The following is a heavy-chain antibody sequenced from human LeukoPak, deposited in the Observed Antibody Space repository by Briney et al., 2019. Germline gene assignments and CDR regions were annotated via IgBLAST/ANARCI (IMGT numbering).Heavy chain of an antibody. D-gene: IGHD6-6*01. CDR3: ARVPSGIAARRPQYWYFDL. J-gene: IGHJ2*01. Sequence: ASVKVSCKASGYTFTGYYMHWVRQAPGQGLEWMGRINPNSGGTNYAQKFRGRVTMTRDTSISTAYMELSRLRSDDTAVYYCARVPSGIAARRPQYWYFDLWGRGTLVTVSS. CDR1: GYTFTGYY. V-gene: IGHV1-2*06. CDR2: INPNSGGT.